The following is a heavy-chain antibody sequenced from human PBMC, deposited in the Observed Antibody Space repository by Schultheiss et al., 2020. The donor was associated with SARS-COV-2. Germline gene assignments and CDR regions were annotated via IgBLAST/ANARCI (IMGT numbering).Heavy chain of an antibody. D-gene: IGHD3-10*01. CDR1: GGSISSYY. CDR3: ARLDSVSRDFAY. CDR2: IYYSGST. V-gene: IGHV4-59*01. Sequence: SETLSLTCTVSGGSISSYYWSWIRQPPGKGLEWIGYIYYSGSTNYNPSLKSRVTISVDTSKNQFSLKLSSVTAADTAVYYCARLDSVSRDFAYWGQGTLVTVSS. J-gene: IGHJ4*02.